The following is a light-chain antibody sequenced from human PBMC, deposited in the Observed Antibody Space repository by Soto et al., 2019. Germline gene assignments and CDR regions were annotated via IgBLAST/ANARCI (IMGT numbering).Light chain of an antibody. CDR2: EVS. J-gene: IGLJ3*02. CDR3: SSYTSSAPGV. CDR1: SSDVGGYNY. Sequence: QSALTQPASVSGSPGQSITISCTGTSSDVGGYNYVSWYQQHPGKAPKLMIYEVSNRPSGVSNRFSGSKSGNTASLTISGLQAEDEAEYYFSSYTSSAPGVFGGGTKLTVL. V-gene: IGLV2-14*01.